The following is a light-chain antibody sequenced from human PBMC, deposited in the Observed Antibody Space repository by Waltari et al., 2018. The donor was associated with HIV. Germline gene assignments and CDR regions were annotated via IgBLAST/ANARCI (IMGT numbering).Light chain of an antibody. Sequence: DIQMTQSPSSLSASVGDRVTITCRASRSISSYLNWYQQRPGKAPKHLIHAASSLQSGVPSWFSGGGSGTCFSLAINGLQPEYFSTSYCHQSHINPLTFGQGTKVEIK. J-gene: IGKJ1*01. CDR2: AAS. CDR3: HQSHINPLT. CDR1: RSISSY. V-gene: IGKV1-39*01.